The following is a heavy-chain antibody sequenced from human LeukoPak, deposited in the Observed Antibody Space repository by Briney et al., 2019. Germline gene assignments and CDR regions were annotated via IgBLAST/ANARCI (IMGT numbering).Heavy chain of an antibody. D-gene: IGHD1-26*01. V-gene: IGHV3-74*01. CDR3: IRDLGGRSGH. CDR2: ISSDGTYT. J-gene: IGHJ4*02. CDR1: GFTFSSHL. Sequence: PGGSLRLSCAASGFTFSSHLMHWVRQAPGKGLVWVSRISSDGTYTNYADSVRGRFTISRDNAKNTLYLQMNSLTAEDTAVYYCIRDLGGRSGHWGQGTLVTVSS.